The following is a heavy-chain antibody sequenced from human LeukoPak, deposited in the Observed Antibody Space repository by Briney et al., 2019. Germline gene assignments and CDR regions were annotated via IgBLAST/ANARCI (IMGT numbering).Heavy chain of an antibody. CDR3: ATENGHVTMVTNFAY. J-gene: IGHJ4*02. CDR1: GGTFNNSP. Sequence: ASVKVSCKASGGTFNNSPITWVRQAPGQGLEWVGRFIPLLAIANYAPKFQGRVTITADKSTTTAYMEVNSLRSEDTAVYYCATENGHVTMVTNFAYWGQGTLVTVSS. V-gene: IGHV1-69*04. D-gene: IGHD4-17*01. CDR2: FIPLLAIA.